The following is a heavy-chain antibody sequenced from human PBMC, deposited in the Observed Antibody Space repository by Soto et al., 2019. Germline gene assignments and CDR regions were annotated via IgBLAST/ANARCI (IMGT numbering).Heavy chain of an antibody. V-gene: IGHV1-69*06. CDR3: ARGNSGVASYYFDY. CDR1: GGTFSSYA. D-gene: IGHD1-7*01. CDR2: IIPIFGTA. Sequence: SVKVSCKASGGTFSSYAISWVRQAPGQRLEWMGGIIPIFGTANYAQKFQGRVTITADKSTSTAYMELSSLRSEDTAVYYCARGNSGVASYYFDYWGQGALVTVSS. J-gene: IGHJ4*02.